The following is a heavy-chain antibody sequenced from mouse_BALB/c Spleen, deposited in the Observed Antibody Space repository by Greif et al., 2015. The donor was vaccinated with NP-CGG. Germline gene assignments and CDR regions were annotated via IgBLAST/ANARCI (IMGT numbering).Heavy chain of an antibody. CDR3: ARSGGNYYVDY. CDR2: INPSTGYT. V-gene: IGHV1-7*01. J-gene: IGHJ2*01. Sequence: QVQLQQSGAELAKPGASVKMSCKASGYTFTSYWMHWVKQRPGQGLEWIGYINPSTGYTEYNQKFKDKATLTADRSSSTAYMQLSSLTSEDSAVYYCARSGGNYYVDYWGQGTTLTVSS. CDR1: GYTFTSYW. D-gene: IGHD2-1*01.